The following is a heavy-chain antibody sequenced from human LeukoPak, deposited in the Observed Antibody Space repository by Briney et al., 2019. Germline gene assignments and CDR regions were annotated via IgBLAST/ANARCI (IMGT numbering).Heavy chain of an antibody. CDR3: ACRGEVGVTSSFSPYFDY. V-gene: IGHV1-18*01. Sequence: ASVKVSCKASGYTFTSYGISWVRQAPGQGLEWMGWISAYNGNTNYAQKLQGRVTMTTDTSTSTAYMELRSLRSDDTAVYYCACRGEVGVTSSFSPYFDYWGQGTLVTVSS. J-gene: IGHJ4*02. CDR1: GYTFTSYG. CDR2: ISAYNGNT. D-gene: IGHD1-26*01.